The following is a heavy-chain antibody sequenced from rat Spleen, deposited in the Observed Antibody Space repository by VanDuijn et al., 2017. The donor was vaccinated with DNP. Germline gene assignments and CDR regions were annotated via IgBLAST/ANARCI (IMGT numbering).Heavy chain of an antibody. Sequence: EVQLVESGGDLVQPGESLKLSCVASGFTFSFYGMAWVRQAPKKGLEWVASISASGGSTSYRDSVKGRFTISRNNAKNTLYLQMDSLRSEDTATYYCTTDFERGYWGQGVMVTVSS. D-gene: IGHD1-11*01. V-gene: IGHV5-27*01. J-gene: IGHJ2*01. CDR3: TTDFERGY. CDR1: GFTFSFYG. CDR2: ISASGGST.